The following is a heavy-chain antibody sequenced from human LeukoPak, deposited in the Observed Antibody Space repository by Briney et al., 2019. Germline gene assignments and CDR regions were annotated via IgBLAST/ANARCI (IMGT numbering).Heavy chain of an antibody. CDR1: GGSISSYY. J-gene: IGHJ4*02. Sequence: SETLSLTCTVSGGSISSYYWSWIRQPAGKGLEWIGEINHSGSTNYNPSLKSRVTISVDTSKNQFSLKLSSVTAADTAVYYCARGGAVYDYVWGSYRYPDYWGQGTLVTVSS. D-gene: IGHD3-16*02. V-gene: IGHV4-34*01. CDR3: ARGGAVYDYVWGSYRYPDY. CDR2: INHSGST.